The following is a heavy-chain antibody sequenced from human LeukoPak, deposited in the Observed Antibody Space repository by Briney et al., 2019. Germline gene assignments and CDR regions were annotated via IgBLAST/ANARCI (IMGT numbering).Heavy chain of an antibody. CDR1: GLSVSSNF. D-gene: IGHD6-6*01. CDR2: IRSKAYGGTT. Sequence: PGGSLRLSCAATGLSVSSNFMSWVRQAPGKGLEWVGFIRSKAYGGTTEYAASVKGRFTISRDDSKSIAYLQMNSLKTEDTAVYYCTRDWRLVLAAPGGYYYYYYMDVWGKGTTVTVSS. J-gene: IGHJ6*03. V-gene: IGHV3-49*04. CDR3: TRDWRLVLAAPGGYYYYYYMDV.